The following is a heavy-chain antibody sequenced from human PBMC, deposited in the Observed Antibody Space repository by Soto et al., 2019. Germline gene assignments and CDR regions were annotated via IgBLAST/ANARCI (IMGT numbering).Heavy chain of an antibody. D-gene: IGHD6-6*01. CDR2: INPSGGST. V-gene: IGHV1-46*01. Sequence: GPSVKVSCKASGYTFTSYYMHWVRQAPGQGLEWMGIINPSGGSTSYAQKFQGRVTMTRDTSTSTVYMELSSLRSEDTAVYYCARESSIAARPNNWFDPWGQGTLVTVSS. CDR1: GYTFTSYY. CDR3: ARESSIAARPNNWFDP. J-gene: IGHJ5*02.